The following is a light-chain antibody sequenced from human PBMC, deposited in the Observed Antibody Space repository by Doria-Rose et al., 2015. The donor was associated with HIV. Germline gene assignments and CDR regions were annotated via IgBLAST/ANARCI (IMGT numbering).Light chain of an antibody. CDR2: DGS. CDR3: HQYGTSWT. V-gene: IGKV3-20*01. J-gene: IGKJ1*01. CDR1: QNFSSTY. Sequence: TQSPGTLSLSPGERATLSCRASQNFSSTYLAWYQQKPGQAPSLLIYDGSTRATGIPGRFSASGSGTDFTLTINRLEPEDFALYYCHQYGTSWTFGQGTKVEI.